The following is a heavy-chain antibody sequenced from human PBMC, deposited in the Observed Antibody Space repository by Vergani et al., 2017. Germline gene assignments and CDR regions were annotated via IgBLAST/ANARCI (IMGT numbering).Heavy chain of an antibody. D-gene: IGHD3-10*01. CDR3: AGDRMVRGVIIGGVDY. Sequence: QMQLVQSGPEVKKPGTSVKVSCKASGFTFTSSAVQWVRQARGQRLEWIGWIVVGSGNTNYAQKFQERVPITRDMSTSTAYMELRSMRSEDTAVYYCAGDRMVRGVIIGGVDYWGQGTLVTVSS. CDR1: GFTFTSSA. CDR2: IVVGSGNT. V-gene: IGHV1-58*01. J-gene: IGHJ4*02.